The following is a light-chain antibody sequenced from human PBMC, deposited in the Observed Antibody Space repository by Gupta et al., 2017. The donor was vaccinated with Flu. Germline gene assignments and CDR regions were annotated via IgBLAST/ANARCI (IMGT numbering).Light chain of an antibody. V-gene: IGKV3-11*01. J-gene: IGKJ4*01. CDR3: QWLDATCRLT. CDR1: QSISSY. Sequence: VLTQSPATLSLSPGERATLSCRASQSISSYLAWYQQKPVQATRLRISDAFTMDTRTAARFSGSGCGTGSSLIMSIREVEDFAVYYYQWLDATCRLTFGEGTKVEIK. CDR2: DAF.